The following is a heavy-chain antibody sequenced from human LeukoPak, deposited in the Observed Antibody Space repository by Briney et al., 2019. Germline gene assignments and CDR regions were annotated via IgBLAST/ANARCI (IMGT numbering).Heavy chain of an antibody. V-gene: IGHV4-61*02. CDR1: GGSISSGSYY. CDR3: ATERHVLVPAATSSYWYFDL. CDR2: IYTSGST. D-gene: IGHD2-2*01. Sequence: PSETLSLTCNVSGGSISSGSYYWSWIRQPAGKGLEWIGRIYTSGSTKYNPSLKSRVSISVDSSRNQFSLELSSVTAADTAVYYCATERHVLVPAATSSYWYFDLWGRGTLVTVSS. J-gene: IGHJ2*01.